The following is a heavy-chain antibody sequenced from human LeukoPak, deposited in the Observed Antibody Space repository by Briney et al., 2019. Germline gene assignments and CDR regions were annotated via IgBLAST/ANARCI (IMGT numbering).Heavy chain of an antibody. Sequence: SETLSLTCAVYGGSFSGYYWSWIRQPPGKGLEWIGEINHSGSTNYNPSLKSRVTISVDTSKNQFSLKLSSVTAADTAGYYCARGGDGSGSYYPLDYWGQGTLVTVSS. CDR1: GGSFSGYY. CDR2: INHSGST. D-gene: IGHD3-10*01. CDR3: ARGGDGSGSYYPLDY. J-gene: IGHJ4*02. V-gene: IGHV4-34*01.